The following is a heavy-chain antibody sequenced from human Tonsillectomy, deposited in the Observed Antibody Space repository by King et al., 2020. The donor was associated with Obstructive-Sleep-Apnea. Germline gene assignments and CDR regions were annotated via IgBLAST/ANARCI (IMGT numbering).Heavy chain of an antibody. J-gene: IGHJ4*02. CDR1: GFTFTNYA. D-gene: IGHD6-19*01. V-gene: IGHV3-23*04. Sequence: VQLVESGGGLVQPGGSLRLSCAASGFTFTNYAISWVRQAPGKGLEWVSGISGGGDNTHYADSVKGRFTISRDNSKNTLFLQMNSLRAEDTAVYYCSKGVRGWYVVEAPGGDWGQGTLVTVSS. CDR3: SKGVRGWYVVEAPGGD. CDR2: ISGGGDNT.